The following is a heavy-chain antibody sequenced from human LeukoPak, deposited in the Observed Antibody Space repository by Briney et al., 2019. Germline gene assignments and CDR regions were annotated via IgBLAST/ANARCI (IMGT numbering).Heavy chain of an antibody. V-gene: IGHV1-2*02. CDR3: AREGSYCVGGDCYSSDF. Sequence: ASVKVSCKASGYRFISHYIHWVRQAPGQGPEWLGWMHAGNGNTRYPEKFEGRATMTRDTSSNTAYMDLTSLRSDDTAVYYCAREGSYCVGGDCYSSDFWGQGTLVTVSS. CDR1: GYRFISHY. D-gene: IGHD2-21*02. CDR2: MHAGNGNT. J-gene: IGHJ4*02.